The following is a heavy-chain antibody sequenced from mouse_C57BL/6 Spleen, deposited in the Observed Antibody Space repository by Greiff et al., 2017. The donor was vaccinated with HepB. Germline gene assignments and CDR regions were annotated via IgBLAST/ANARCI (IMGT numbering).Heavy chain of an antibody. J-gene: IGHJ4*01. V-gene: IGHV5-9-1*02. CDR1: GFTFSSYA. D-gene: IGHD2-1*01. CDR3: PRDLLSYAMDY. Sequence: EVKLVESGEGLVKPGGSLKLSCAASGFTFSSYAMSWVRQTPEKRLEWVAYISSGGDYIYYADTVKGRFTISRDNARNTLYLQMSSLKSEDTAMYYCPRDLLSYAMDYWGQGTSVTVSS. CDR2: ISSGGDYI.